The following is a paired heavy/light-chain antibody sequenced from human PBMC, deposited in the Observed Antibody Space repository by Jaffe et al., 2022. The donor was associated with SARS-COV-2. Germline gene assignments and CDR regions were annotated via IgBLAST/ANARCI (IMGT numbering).Heavy chain of an antibody. Sequence: QVQLQESGPGLVKPSETLSLTCSVSGGSLSGHHWSWIRQPPGKELEWIGYIYYSGSTNYNPSLKSRVTISVDTSKNQFSLKLSSVTAADTAVYYCARGRSTSRYWGQGTLVTVSS. J-gene: IGHJ4*02. D-gene: IGHD2-2*01. CDR1: GGSLSGHH. CDR2: IYYSGST. CDR3: ARGRSTSRY. V-gene: IGHV4-59*11.
Light chain of an antibody. CDR2: DAS. CDR3: QQYDNLPRT. V-gene: IGKV1-33*01. Sequence: DIQMTQSPSSLSASVGDRVTITCQASQGISKSLNWFQQKPGKAPKLLIYDASNLETGVPSRFSGSGSGTDFTFTISSLQPEDIATYYCQQYDNLPRTFGPGTKVDIK. CDR1: QGISKS. J-gene: IGKJ3*01.